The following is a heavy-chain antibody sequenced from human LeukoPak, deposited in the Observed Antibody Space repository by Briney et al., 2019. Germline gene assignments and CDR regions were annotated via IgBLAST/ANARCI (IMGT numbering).Heavy chain of an antibody. D-gene: IGHD2-15*01. CDR2: IYYSGST. Sequence: PSETLSLTCTVSGGSISSYYWSWSRQPPRKGLEWIGYIYYSGSTDYNPSLKSRVTISVDTSTNQFSLKLSSVTAADTAVYYCAGGYCSGGSCGDYYYYDMDVWGQGTTVTVSS. V-gene: IGHV4-59*01. J-gene: IGHJ6*02. CDR3: AGGYCSGGSCGDYYYYDMDV. CDR1: GGSISSYY.